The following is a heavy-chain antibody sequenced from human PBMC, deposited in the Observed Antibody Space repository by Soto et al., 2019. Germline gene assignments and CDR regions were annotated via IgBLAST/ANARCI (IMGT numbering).Heavy chain of an antibody. V-gene: IGHV1-24*01. CDR3: ATSQGDYCAPWGREYGMDV. CDR2: FDPEDGET. CDR1: GYTLTELS. D-gene: IGHD4-17*01. J-gene: IGHJ6*02. Sequence: QVLLVQSGAEVKKPGASVKVSCKVSGYTLTELSMHWVRQAPGKGLEWKGGFDPEDGETIYEQKFQGRVTITGDTSTDTAHMEQSSLISEDTAVYYCATSQGDYCAPWGREYGMDVWGQGPTVTVSS.